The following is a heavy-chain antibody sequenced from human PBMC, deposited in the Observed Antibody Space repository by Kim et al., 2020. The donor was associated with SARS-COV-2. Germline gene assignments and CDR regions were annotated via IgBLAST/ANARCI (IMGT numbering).Heavy chain of an antibody. CDR2: IYSGGST. Sequence: GGSLRLSCAASGFTVSSNYMSWVRQAPGKGLEWVSVIYSGGSTYYADSVKGRFTISRDNSKNTLYLQMNSLRAEDTAVYYCARDPCITIFGVVIDYYGMDVWGQGTTVTVSS. CDR1: GFTVSSNY. D-gene: IGHD3-3*01. J-gene: IGHJ6*02. CDR3: ARDPCITIFGVVIDYYGMDV. V-gene: IGHV3-66*01.